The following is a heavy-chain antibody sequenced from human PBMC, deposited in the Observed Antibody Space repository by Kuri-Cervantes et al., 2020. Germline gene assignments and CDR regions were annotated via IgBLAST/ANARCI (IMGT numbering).Heavy chain of an antibody. CDR3: AKFAGNGDYISGGASDI. V-gene: IGHV3-9*01. D-gene: IGHD4-17*01. CDR1: GFTFNNYA. Sequence: LSLTCAASGFTFNNYAMHWVRQAPGKGLEWVSGISWNSGSIGYSDSVKGRFTISRDNARNSLYLQMNSLRAEDTALYYCAKFAGNGDYISGGASDIWGQGTMVTVSS. CDR2: ISWNSGSI. J-gene: IGHJ3*02.